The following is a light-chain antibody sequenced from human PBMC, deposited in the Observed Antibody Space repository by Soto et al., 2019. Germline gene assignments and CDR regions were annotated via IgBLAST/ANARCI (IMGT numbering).Light chain of an antibody. V-gene: IGKV3-11*01. Sequence: EIVLTQSPATLSLSPGERDTLSCRASRSVSNYLAWYQQKPGQAPRLLIYDASNRATGIPARFSGSGSGTDFTLTISSLEPEDFAFYYCQQRSNWPPYTFGQGTKLEIK. CDR2: DAS. J-gene: IGKJ2*01. CDR3: QQRSNWPPYT. CDR1: RSVSNY.